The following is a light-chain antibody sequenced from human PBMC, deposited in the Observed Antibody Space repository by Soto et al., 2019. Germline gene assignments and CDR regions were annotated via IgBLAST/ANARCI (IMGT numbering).Light chain of an antibody. Sequence: DIQMTQSPSSLSASVGDRVTITCRASQGISNYLAWYQQKPGKVPKLLLYAASTLQSGVPSRFSGSGSGTDFTLTISSLQHEDVATYYCHKYNSVPFTFGPGTKVDIK. V-gene: IGKV1-27*01. CDR1: QGISNY. CDR3: HKYNSVPFT. CDR2: AAS. J-gene: IGKJ3*01.